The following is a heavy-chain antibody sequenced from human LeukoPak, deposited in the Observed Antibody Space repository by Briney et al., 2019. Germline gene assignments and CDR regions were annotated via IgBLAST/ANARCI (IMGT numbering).Heavy chain of an antibody. V-gene: IGHV1-69*05. J-gene: IGHJ4*02. Sequence: SVKVSCKASGGTFSSYAVSWVRQAPGQGLEWMGGIIPIFGTANYAQKFQGRVTITTDESTSTAYMELSSLRSEDTAVYYCARDFVVPAAMRSPRRYYFDYWGQGTLVTVSS. CDR2: IIPIFGTA. CDR1: GGTFSSYA. CDR3: ARDFVVPAAMRSPRRYYFDY. D-gene: IGHD2-2*01.